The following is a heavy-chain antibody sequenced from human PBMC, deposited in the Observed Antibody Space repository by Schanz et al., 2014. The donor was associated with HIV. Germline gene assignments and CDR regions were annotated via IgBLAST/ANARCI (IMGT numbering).Heavy chain of an antibody. CDR1: GFPFSGFS. J-gene: IGHJ6*02. CDR3: ARSPSYGMDV. CDR2: ISGGSSTI. Sequence: EVQLVESGGGVVQPGRSLRLSCVASGFPFSGFSMNWVRQAPGKGLEWVSYISGGSSTIYYADSVKGRFTISRDNAKNSLSLQMHSLRDDDTAVYYCARSPSYGMDVWGQGTTVTVSS. V-gene: IGHV3-48*02.